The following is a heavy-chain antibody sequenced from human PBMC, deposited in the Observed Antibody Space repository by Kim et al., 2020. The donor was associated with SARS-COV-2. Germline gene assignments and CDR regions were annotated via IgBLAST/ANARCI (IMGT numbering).Heavy chain of an antibody. V-gene: IGHV1-18*01. CDR3: AREGSGSLTYGVDY. J-gene: IGHJ4*02. D-gene: IGHD1-26*01. Sequence: ASVKVSCKASRYTFTSYGISWVRQAPGQGLEWMGWISAYNGNTNYAQKLQGRVTMTTDTSTSTAYMELRSLRSDDTAVYYCAREGSGSLTYGVDYWGQGTLVTVSS. CDR1: RYTFTSYG. CDR2: ISAYNGNT.